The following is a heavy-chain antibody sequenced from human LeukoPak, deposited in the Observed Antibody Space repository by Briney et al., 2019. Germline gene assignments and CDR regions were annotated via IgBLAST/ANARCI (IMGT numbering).Heavy chain of an antibody. V-gene: IGHV3-23*01. D-gene: IGHD2-2*01. CDR2: VSGSGGNI. CDR1: GFTFSESW. CDR3: AASLPNIVVVPATKGPFGY. Sequence: GGSLRLSCVASGFTFSESWMTWVRQAPGKGLEWVSGVSGSGGNIHYADSVKGRFTISRDNSKNTLYLQMNSLRAEDTAVYYCAASLPNIVVVPATKGPFGYWGQGALVTASS. J-gene: IGHJ4*02.